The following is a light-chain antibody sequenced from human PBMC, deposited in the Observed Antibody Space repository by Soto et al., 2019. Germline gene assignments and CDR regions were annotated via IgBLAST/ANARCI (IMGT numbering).Light chain of an antibody. CDR2: DTS. V-gene: IGKV3-11*01. CDR3: QQRYNWPPIT. Sequence: EVVLTQFPATLSLSPGERATLSCRASQTVYSYLAWYQQKPGQAPRLLIYDTSNRAAGIPARFSGSGSGTDFTLTISSLEPEDFAVYYCQQRYNWPPITFGQGTRLEIK. J-gene: IGKJ5*01. CDR1: QTVYSY.